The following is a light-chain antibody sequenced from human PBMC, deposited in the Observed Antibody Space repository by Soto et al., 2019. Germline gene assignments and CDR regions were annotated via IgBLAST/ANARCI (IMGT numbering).Light chain of an antibody. CDR2: SAS. CDR1: QSVSSSY. V-gene: IGKV3-20*01. Sequence: EIVLTQSPGTLSLSPGERATLSCRASQSVSSSYLAWYQQKPGQAPRLLIYSASSRATGIPDRFSGSGSGTDFTLIISRLEPEDFAVYYCQQYGSSPRTFGQGTKV. J-gene: IGKJ1*01. CDR3: QQYGSSPRT.